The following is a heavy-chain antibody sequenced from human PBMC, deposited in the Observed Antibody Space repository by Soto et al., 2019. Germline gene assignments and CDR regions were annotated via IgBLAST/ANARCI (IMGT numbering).Heavy chain of an antibody. CDR2: VNDDGSST. J-gene: IGHJ2*01. D-gene: IGHD1-20*01. CDR3: ARDLITASGGPNWYFGL. CDR1: GFTFSRHW. Sequence: GGSLRLSCASSGFTFSRHWMHWVRQAPGKGLVWVARVNDDGSSTAYGDSVRGRFTISRDNAKNTLYLQMDSLKTEDTAVYYCARDLITASGGPNWYFGLWGRGTLVTVSS. V-gene: IGHV3-74*01.